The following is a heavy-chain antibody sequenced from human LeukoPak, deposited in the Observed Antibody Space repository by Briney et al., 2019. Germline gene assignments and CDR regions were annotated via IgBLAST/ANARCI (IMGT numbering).Heavy chain of an antibody. D-gene: IGHD3-10*01. CDR1: GDSISSSSSY. V-gene: IGHV4-39*07. Sequence: PSETLSLTCTVSGDSISSSSSYWGWIRQPPGEGLEWLGSIYYSGSTYYNPSLKSRVTISVDTSKNQFSLKLSSVTAADTAVYYCARERGITMVRGVISNYFDYWGQGTLVTVSS. J-gene: IGHJ4*02. CDR3: ARERGITMVRGVISNYFDY. CDR2: IYYSGST.